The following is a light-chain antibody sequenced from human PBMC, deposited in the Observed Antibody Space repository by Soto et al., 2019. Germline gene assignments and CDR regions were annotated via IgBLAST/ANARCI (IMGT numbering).Light chain of an antibody. Sequence: QSVLTQTSSASGTPGQRVTISCSGSSSNIGTNTVHWYQHLPGRAPKLLIYSDTQRPSGVPDRFSGSKSGTSASLAISGLQAEDEADYYCATWEDSLDVLYVFGTGTKVTVL. CDR3: ATWEDSLDVLYV. CDR1: SSNIGTNT. CDR2: SDT. V-gene: IGLV1-44*01. J-gene: IGLJ1*01.